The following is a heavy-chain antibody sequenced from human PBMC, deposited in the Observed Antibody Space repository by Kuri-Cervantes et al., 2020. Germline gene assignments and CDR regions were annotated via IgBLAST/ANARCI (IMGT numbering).Heavy chain of an antibody. Sequence: SETLSLTCTVSGYSISSSYYWGWIRQPPGKGLEWIGSIYHSGSTYYNPSLKSRVTISVDTSKNLFSLKLSSVTAADTAVYYCARVEWELRPGWFDPWGQGTLVTVSS. J-gene: IGHJ5*02. V-gene: IGHV4-38-2*02. D-gene: IGHD1-26*01. CDR3: ARVEWELRPGWFDP. CDR1: GYSISSSYY. CDR2: IYHSGST.